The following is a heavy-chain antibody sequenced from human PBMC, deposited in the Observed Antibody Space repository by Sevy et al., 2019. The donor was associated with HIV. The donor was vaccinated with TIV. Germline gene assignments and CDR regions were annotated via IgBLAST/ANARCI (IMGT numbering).Heavy chain of an antibody. CDR1: GFTFTIYA. CDR2: IRYDGSNK. Sequence: GGSLRLSCAASGFTFTIYAMTWVRQAPGRGLEWVAVIRYDGSNKHYGDSVKGRFTISRDNSKNALYLQMSSLRAEDTAVYYCAREKVDTSMIFVEYYGMDVWGQGTTVTVSS. V-gene: IGHV3-33*08. J-gene: IGHJ6*02. CDR3: AREKVDTSMIFVEYYGMDV. D-gene: IGHD5-18*01.